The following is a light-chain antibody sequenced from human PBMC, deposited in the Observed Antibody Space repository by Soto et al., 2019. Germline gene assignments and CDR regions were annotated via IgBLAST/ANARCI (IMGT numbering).Light chain of an antibody. CDR3: HQYHYWSPVT. CDR1: QSVSRN. V-gene: IGKV3-15*01. J-gene: IGKJ3*01. Sequence: EVVMTQSPATLSVSPGESATLSCRASQSVSRNFAWYQQKPGQAPRLLISGASTRATGTPARFSGSGSGTEFTLTISSLQSEDSAVYYCHQYHYWSPVTFGPGTRVEIK. CDR2: GAS.